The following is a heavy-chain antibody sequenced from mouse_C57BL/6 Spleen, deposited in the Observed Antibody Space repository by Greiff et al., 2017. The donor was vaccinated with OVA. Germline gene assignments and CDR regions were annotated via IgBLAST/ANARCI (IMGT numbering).Heavy chain of an antibody. V-gene: IGHV1-61*01. CDR1: GYTFTSYW. CDR3: ARKGAAQVYFDY. Sequence: VQLQQPGAELVRPGSSVKLSCKASGYTFTSYWMDWVKQRPGQGLEWIGNIYPSDSETHYNQKFKDKATLTVDKSSSTAYMQLSSLTSEDSAVYYCARKGAAQVYFDYWGQGTTLTVSS. J-gene: IGHJ2*01. D-gene: IGHD3-2*02. CDR2: IYPSDSET.